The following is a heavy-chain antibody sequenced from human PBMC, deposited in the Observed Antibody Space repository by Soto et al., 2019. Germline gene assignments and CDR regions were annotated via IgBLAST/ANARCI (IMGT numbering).Heavy chain of an antibody. CDR1: GFTFSSYA. CDR2: ISYAGSNK. V-gene: IGHV3-30-3*01. D-gene: IGHD1-26*01. Sequence: QVQLVESGGGVVQPGRSLRLSCAASGFTFSSYAMHWVRQAPGKGLEWVAVISYAGSNKYYADSVKGRFTISRDNSKNXLXLQMNSLRPEDTALYYCASDRQWELLVIAPGAAFDYWGQGTLVTVSS. J-gene: IGHJ4*02. CDR3: ASDRQWELLVIAPGAAFDY.